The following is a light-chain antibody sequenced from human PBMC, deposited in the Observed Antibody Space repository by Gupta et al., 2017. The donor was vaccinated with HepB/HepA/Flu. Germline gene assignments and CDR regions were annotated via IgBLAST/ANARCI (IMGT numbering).Light chain of an antibody. CDR3: QQIDSNPPWT. Sequence: DIQMTQSPSSLSASVGDRVTITCRASQSISSYLNWYQQKPGKAPKLLIYAASNWQSGVPSRFSGSGYGTDLTLTISSRQQEDFASYYCQQIDSNPPWTFGQGTKVEIK. J-gene: IGKJ1*01. V-gene: IGKV1-39*01. CDR1: QSISSY. CDR2: AAS.